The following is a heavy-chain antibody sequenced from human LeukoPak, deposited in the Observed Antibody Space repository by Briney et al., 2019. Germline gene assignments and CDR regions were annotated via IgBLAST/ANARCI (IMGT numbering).Heavy chain of an antibody. D-gene: IGHD7-27*01. J-gene: IGHJ4*02. Sequence: GGSLRLSCAASGFTFSSYAMSWVRQAPGKGLEWVSAISGSGGSTYYADSVKGRFTISRDNSKNTLYLQMNSLRVEDTAMYYCARGDWGMYYFDYWGQGTLVTVSS. CDR3: ARGDWGMYYFDY. CDR2: ISGSGGST. CDR1: GFTFSSYA. V-gene: IGHV3-23*01.